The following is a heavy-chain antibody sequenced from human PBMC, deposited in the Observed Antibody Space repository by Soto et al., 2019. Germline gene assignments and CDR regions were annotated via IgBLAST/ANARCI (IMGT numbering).Heavy chain of an antibody. CDR2: ISENGGIT. D-gene: IGHD3-10*01. CDR3: AREYYSSGTH. J-gene: IGHJ1*01. Sequence: GGSLRLSCAASGFTFSTYWMQWVRQVPGEGLVWVSSISENGGITVYADSVKGRFTISRDNAKNTLYLQMDGLRVEDTAIYYCAREYYSSGTHWGQGTLVTVSS. V-gene: IGHV3-74*01. CDR1: GFTFSTYW.